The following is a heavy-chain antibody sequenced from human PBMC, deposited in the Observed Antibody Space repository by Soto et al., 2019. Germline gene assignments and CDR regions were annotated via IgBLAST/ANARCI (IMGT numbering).Heavy chain of an antibody. V-gene: IGHV4-34*01. D-gene: IGHD6-6*01. CDR3: ARGVRSEYSSSSGSYWFDP. CDR2: INHSGST. J-gene: IGHJ5*02. Sequence: SETLSLTCAVYGGPFSGYYWSWIRQPPGKGLEWIGEINHSGSTNYNPSLKSRVTISVDTSKNQFSLKLSSVTAADTAVYYCARGVRSEYSSSSGSYWFDPWGQGTLVTVSS. CDR1: GGPFSGYY.